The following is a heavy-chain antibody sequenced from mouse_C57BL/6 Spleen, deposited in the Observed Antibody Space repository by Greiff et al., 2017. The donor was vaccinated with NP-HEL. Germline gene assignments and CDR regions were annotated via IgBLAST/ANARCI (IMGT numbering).Heavy chain of an antibody. CDR2: ISNGGGST. Sequence: EVQRVESGGGLVQPGGSLKLSCAASGFTFSDYYMYWVRQTPEKRLEWVAYISNGGGSTYYPDTVKGRFTISRDNAKNTMYLQMSRLKSENTAMYYCARQDYGSRGYFDIWGTGTTVTFSS. J-gene: IGHJ1*03. D-gene: IGHD1-1*01. CDR3: ARQDYGSRGYFDI. CDR1: GFTFSDYY. V-gene: IGHV5-12*01.